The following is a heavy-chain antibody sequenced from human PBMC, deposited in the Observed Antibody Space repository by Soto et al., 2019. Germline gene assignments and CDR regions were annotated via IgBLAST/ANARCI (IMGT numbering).Heavy chain of an antibody. V-gene: IGHV1-46*01. CDR2: INPSGTTT. Sequence: QVQLVQSGAEVKKPGASVKVSCKASGYTFTSFYMHWVRQAPGQGLEWMGIINPSGTTTDYAQKFQGRVTMTRDTSTSTYYLELSSLTSEDAAVYYCAKPQIGRHYYFGMEVWGQGTPVTVSS. CDR3: AKPQIGRHYYFGMEV. J-gene: IGHJ6*02. CDR1: GYTFTSFY.